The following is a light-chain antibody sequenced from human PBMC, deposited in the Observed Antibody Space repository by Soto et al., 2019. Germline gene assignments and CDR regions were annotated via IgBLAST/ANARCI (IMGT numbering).Light chain of an antibody. CDR3: QQRGGWPLT. CDR2: DAS. Sequence: EIVLTQSPATLSLSPGERAALSCRASQGVGRFLAWYKQKPGQAPRLLIYDASNRATGIPARFSGSGSGTDFTLAINDLEPEDFAVYYCQQRGGWPLTFGGGTKVEIK. J-gene: IGKJ4*01. V-gene: IGKV3-11*01. CDR1: QGVGRF.